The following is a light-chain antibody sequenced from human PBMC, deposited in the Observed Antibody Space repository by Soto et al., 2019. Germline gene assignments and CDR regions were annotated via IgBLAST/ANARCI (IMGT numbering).Light chain of an antibody. Sequence: QSVLTQPPSASGSHGQSVTISCTGTSSDVGGYNYVSWYQQHPDKAPKLMIYEVSKRPSGVPDRFSGSKSGNTASLTVSGLQAEDEADYYCSSYAGSNNSLFVFGTGTKVTVL. J-gene: IGLJ1*01. CDR1: SSDVGGYNY. CDR3: SSYAGSNNSLFV. CDR2: EVS. V-gene: IGLV2-8*01.